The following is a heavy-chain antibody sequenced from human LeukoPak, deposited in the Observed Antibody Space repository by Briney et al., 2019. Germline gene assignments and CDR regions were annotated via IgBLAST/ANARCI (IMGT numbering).Heavy chain of an antibody. CDR1: GGSFSGYY. CDR2: IYHSGST. D-gene: IGHD3-10*01. V-gene: IGHV4-34*01. J-gene: IGHJ5*02. Sequence: SETLSLTCAVYGGSFSGYYWSWIRQPPGKGLEWIGSIYHSGSTYYNPSLKSRVTISVDTSKNQFSLKLSSVTAADTAVYYCARDRATWFDPWGQGTLVTVSS. CDR3: ARDRATWFDP.